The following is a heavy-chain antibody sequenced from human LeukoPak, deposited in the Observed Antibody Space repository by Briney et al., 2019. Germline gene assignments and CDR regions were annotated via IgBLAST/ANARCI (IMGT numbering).Heavy chain of an antibody. CDR2: ISSSGSTI. D-gene: IGHD3-9*01. CDR1: GFTFSSYE. V-gene: IGHV3-48*03. J-gene: IGHJ4*02. Sequence: GGSLRLSCAASGFTFSSYEMNWVRQAPGKGLEWVSYISSSGSTIYYADSVKGRFTISRDNAKNSLYLQMNSLRAEDTAVYYCARGLRDTDILTGYYNYWGQGTLVTVSS. CDR3: ARGLRDTDILTGYYNY.